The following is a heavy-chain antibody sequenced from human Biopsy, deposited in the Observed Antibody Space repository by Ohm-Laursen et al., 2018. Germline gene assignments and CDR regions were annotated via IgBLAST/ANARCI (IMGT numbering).Heavy chain of an antibody. D-gene: IGHD3-9*01. Sequence: SLRLSCAASGFTFSNYAMSWVRRAPGKGLEWVSTITSSGGSTYFADSVKGRFTISRDNSKNRLYLQMNSLRGEDTAVYYCAKQGATILSSFDSWGQGTLVTVSS. CDR2: ITSSGGST. J-gene: IGHJ5*01. CDR1: GFTFSNYA. CDR3: AKQGATILSSFDS. V-gene: IGHV3-23*01.